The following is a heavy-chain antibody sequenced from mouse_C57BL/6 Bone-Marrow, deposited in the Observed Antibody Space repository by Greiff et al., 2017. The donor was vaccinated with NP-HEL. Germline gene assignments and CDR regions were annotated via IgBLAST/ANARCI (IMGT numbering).Heavy chain of an antibody. D-gene: IGHD1-1*01. CDR1: YTFSRRVH. V-gene: IGHV1-87*01. CDR3: SEDSAVYYGASYYYGSSYWYFDV. CDR2: GQGLEWIG. Sequence: QVQLQQSGPELARPWASVKISCQAFYTFSRRVHFAIRDTNYWMQWVKQRPGQGLEWIGAIYPGNGDTSYNQKFQGKATLTADNSSSTAYMQLISLTSEDSAVYYGASYYYGSSYWYFDVWGTGTTVTVSS. J-gene: IGHJ1*03.